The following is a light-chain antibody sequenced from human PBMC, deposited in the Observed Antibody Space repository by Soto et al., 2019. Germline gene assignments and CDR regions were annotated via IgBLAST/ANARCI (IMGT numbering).Light chain of an antibody. CDR2: DAS. Sequence: IQITQAPSTLAAPALDGVNSTFLASQSVSNWLAWYQQKPGKAPKLLIYDASSLESGVPSRFSGSGSGTEFTLTISSLQPDDFATYYCQQYNSYSWTFGQGTKVDIK. J-gene: IGKJ1*01. V-gene: IGKV1-5*01. CDR1: QSVSNW. CDR3: QQYNSYSWT.